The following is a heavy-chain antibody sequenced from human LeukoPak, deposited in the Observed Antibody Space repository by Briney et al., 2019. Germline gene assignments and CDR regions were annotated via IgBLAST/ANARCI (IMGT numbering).Heavy chain of an antibody. Sequence: GASVKVSCKASGYTFTDYYIHWVRQAPGQGLEWMAWMNPNSGGTSYAQKFQGRVTMTRDTSISTAYMELSRLRFDDTAVYYCARVRNSGFRYVDSWGQGTLVTVSS. CDR3: ARVRNSGFRYVDS. J-gene: IGHJ4*02. D-gene: IGHD5-12*01. V-gene: IGHV1-2*02. CDR2: MNPNSGGT. CDR1: GYTFTDYY.